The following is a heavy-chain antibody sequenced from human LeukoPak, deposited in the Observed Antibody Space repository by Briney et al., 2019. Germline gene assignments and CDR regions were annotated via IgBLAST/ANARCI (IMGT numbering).Heavy chain of an antibody. V-gene: IGHV4-59*01. J-gene: IGHJ4*02. D-gene: IGHD3-3*01. CDR3: ARGRITIFGVVTPHFDY. CDR2: NYNNGNT. Sequence: SETLSLTCTVSGDSISSYYWSWIRQPPWKGREWNGYNYNNGNTNYNPSLKSRVTISVDTSKNQFSLKLSSVTADDTTVYYCARGRITIFGVVTPHFDYWGQGTLVTVSS. CDR1: GDSISSYY.